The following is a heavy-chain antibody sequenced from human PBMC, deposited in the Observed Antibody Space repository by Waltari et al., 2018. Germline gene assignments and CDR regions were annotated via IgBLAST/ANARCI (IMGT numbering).Heavy chain of an antibody. D-gene: IGHD1-1*01. CDR3: TRYQSTGIQPFDF. V-gene: IGHV4-34*02. CDR1: GGAVSGYY. CDR2: INHRGTT. Sequence: QVQLQQWGAGLLKPSETLSLTCTVYGGAVSGYYWTWIRQPPGKGLEWIGEINHRGTTNYNPSLKSRVTISVDTSENQFSLRLMSVTAADTAVYYCTRYQSTGIQPFDFWGQGTLVTISS. J-gene: IGHJ4*02.